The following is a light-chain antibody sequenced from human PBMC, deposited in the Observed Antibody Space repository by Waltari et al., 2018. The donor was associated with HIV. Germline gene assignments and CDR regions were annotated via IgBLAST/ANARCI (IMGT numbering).Light chain of an antibody. CDR2: EAT. CDR3: CSYAGTVV. Sequence: QSALSQPASVSGSPGPSITISCTGGSGDLWAYNLVSWYQRLPGPAPQLIIYEATKRPSGVSNRFSGSKSGGTASLTISGLQADDEGHYYCCSYAGTVVFGGGTELTVL. J-gene: IGLJ2*01. V-gene: IGLV2-23*01. CDR1: SGDLWAYNL.